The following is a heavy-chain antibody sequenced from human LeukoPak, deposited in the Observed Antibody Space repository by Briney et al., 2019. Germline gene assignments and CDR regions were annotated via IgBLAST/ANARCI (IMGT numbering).Heavy chain of an antibody. CDR3: ARAYYYGSGSYGLDY. Sequence: SETLSLTCAVYGGSFSGYYWSWIRQPPGKGLEWIGEINHSGSTNYNPSLKSRLTISVDASKNQFSLKLASVTAADTAVYYCARAYYYGSGSYGLDYWGQGTLVTVSS. CDR1: GGSFSGYY. J-gene: IGHJ4*02. V-gene: IGHV4-34*01. CDR2: INHSGST. D-gene: IGHD3-10*01.